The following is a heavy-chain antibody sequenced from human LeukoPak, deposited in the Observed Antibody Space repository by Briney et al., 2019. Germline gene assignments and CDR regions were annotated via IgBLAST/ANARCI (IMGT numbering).Heavy chain of an antibody. CDR2: IFYSRST. CDR3: ARGFYDSSGYSEPFDY. Sequence: SETLSLTCTVSGGSISSYYWNWIRQPPGKGLEWIGYIFYSRSTNYNPSLKSRVTISVDTSNNQFSLKLSSVTAADTALYYCARGFYDSSGYSEPFDYWGRGTLVTVSS. CDR1: GGSISSYY. D-gene: IGHD3-22*01. V-gene: IGHV4-59*08. J-gene: IGHJ4*02.